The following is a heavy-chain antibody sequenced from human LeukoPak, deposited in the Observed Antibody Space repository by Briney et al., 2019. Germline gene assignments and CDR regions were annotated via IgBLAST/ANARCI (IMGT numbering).Heavy chain of an antibody. CDR1: GFTFDDYA. CDR2: ISWNSGSI. D-gene: IGHD3-22*01. J-gene: IGHJ4*02. V-gene: IGHV3-9*01. CDR3: ATDYYDSSGYIN. Sequence: PGRFLRLSCAASGFTFDDYAMHWVRQAPGKGLEWVSGISWNSGSIGYADSVKGRFTISRDNAKNSLYLQMNSLRAEDTALYYCATDYYDSSGYINWGQGTLVTVSS.